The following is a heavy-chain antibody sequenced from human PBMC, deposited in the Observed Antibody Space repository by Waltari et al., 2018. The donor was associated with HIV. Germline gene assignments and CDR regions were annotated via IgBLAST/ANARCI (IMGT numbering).Heavy chain of an antibody. D-gene: IGHD6-19*01. V-gene: IGHV3-9*01. J-gene: IGHJ4*02. CDR2: ISWNSGRI. Sequence: EVQLVESGGGLVQPGRSLRLSCAASGFTFDDYAMHWVRQAPGKGFVWVSGISWNSGRIGYADSVNGRFTISRDNAKNSLYLQMNSLRFEDTALYYCAKAISRIGVTEYYFDYWGQGTLVTVSS. CDR3: AKAISRIGVTEYYFDY. CDR1: GFTFDDYA.